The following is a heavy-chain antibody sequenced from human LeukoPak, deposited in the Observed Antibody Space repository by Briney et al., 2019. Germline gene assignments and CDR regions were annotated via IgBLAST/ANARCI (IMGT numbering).Heavy chain of an antibody. CDR2: IYYSGST. CDR3: ARRSPIAYDFWSGYYNPFDY. CDR1: GGSISSSSYY. J-gene: IGHJ4*02. Sequence: SETLSLTCTVSGGSISSSSYYWGWIRQPPGKGLEWIGSIYYSGSTYYNPSLKSRVTISVDTSKNQFSLKLSSVTAADTAVYYCARRSPIAYDFWSGYYNPFDYWGQGTLVTVSS. V-gene: IGHV4-39*01. D-gene: IGHD3-3*01.